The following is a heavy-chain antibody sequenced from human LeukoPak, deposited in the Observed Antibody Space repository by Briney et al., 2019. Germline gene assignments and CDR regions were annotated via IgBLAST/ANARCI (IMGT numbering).Heavy chain of an antibody. J-gene: IGHJ4*02. CDR3: ARDDYYDSSAYSGIDY. CDR1: GGSLSSGSYY. V-gene: IGHV4-61*01. CDR2: IYYSGST. Sequence: SEILSLTCTVSGGSLSSGSYYWTWIRQPPEKGLEWIAYIYYSGSTNYNPSLKSRATISVDTSKNQFSLKLSSVTAADTAVYYCARDDYYDSSAYSGIDYWGQGTLVTVSS. D-gene: IGHD3-22*01.